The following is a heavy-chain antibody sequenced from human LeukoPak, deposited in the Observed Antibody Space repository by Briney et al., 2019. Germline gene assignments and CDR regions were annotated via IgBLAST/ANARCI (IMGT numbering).Heavy chain of an antibody. CDR1: GGTFSSYA. Sequence: ASVKVSCKASGGTFSSYAISWVRQAPGQGLEWMGGIIPIFGTANYAQKFQGRVTITADESTSTAYMELSSLRSEDTAVYYCASYHLGYCSSTSCYDELHDYWGQGTLVTVSS. CDR3: ASYHLGYCSSTSCYDELHDY. CDR2: IIPIFGTA. J-gene: IGHJ4*02. V-gene: IGHV1-69*13. D-gene: IGHD2-2*01.